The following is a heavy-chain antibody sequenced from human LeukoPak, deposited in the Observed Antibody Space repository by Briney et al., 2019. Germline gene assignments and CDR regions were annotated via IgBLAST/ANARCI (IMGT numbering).Heavy chain of an antibody. CDR1: GFTFSNAW. Sequence: GGSLRLSCAASGFTFSNAWMSWVRQAPGKGLEWVGRIKSKTDGGTTDYAAPVKGRFTISRDDSKNTLYLQMNSLKTEDTAVYYCTTGGDDSREDDAFDIWGQGTMVTVSS. J-gene: IGHJ3*02. D-gene: IGHD3-3*01. V-gene: IGHV3-15*01. CDR2: IKSKTDGGTT. CDR3: TTGGDDSREDDAFDI.